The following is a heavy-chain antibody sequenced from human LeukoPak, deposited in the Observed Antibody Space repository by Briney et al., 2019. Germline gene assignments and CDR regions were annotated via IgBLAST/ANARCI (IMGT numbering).Heavy chain of an antibody. J-gene: IGHJ4*02. D-gene: IGHD2/OR15-2a*01. CDR1: GFTFSTYA. Sequence: GGSLRLSCAASGFTFSTYAMHWVRQAPGKGLEWVSIISTSGDTTYYAGSVKGRFTISRDNSKNTLFLQMISLRAEDTAVYYCARGSPLSYYFDYWGQGTLVTVSS. CDR3: ARGSPLSYYFDY. V-gene: IGHV3-23*01. CDR2: ISTSGDTT.